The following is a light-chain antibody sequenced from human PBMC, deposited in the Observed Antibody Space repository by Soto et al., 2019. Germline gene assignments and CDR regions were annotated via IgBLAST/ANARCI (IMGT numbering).Light chain of an antibody. CDR2: DAS. CDR3: QQRSKWVT. V-gene: IGKV3D-20*02. J-gene: IGKJ4*01. Sequence: GLKQSPGTLSLSPGERATLSCRASQSVSSSYLAWYQQKPGQAPRLLIYDASNRATGIPARFSGSGSGTDFTLTISSLEPEDFAVYYCQQRSKWVTFGRGTKVDIK. CDR1: QSVSSSY.